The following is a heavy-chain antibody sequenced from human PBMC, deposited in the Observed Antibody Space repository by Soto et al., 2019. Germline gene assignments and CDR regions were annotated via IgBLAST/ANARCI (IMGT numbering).Heavy chain of an antibody. CDR2: IIPIFATP. Sequence: QVQTLQSGAEVNNPESSVRVSCMTSGGTFTSYALNWVRQAPGQGPERMGVIIPIFATPIYAEKFQGRLTLTADACTGTVYIELSSLASEGAAVYYCARVANYGAAYYDIVVCGQGTKVIVSS. D-gene: IGHD4-17*01. CDR1: GGTFTSYA. V-gene: IGHV1-69*12. J-gene: IGHJ6*02. CDR3: ARVANYGAAYYDIVV.